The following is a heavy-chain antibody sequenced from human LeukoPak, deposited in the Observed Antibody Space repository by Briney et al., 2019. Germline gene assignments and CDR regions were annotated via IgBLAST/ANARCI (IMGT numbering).Heavy chain of an antibody. J-gene: IGHJ4*02. CDR1: GGSISSSSYY. Sequence: SETLSLTCTVSGGSISSSSYYWGWLRQPPGKGLEWIGSIYYSGSTYYNPSLKSRVTISVDTSKNQFSLKLSSVTAADTAVYYCASRAAPADYWGQGTLVTVSS. CDR3: ASRAAPADY. V-gene: IGHV4-39*01. CDR2: IYYSGST. D-gene: IGHD6-6*01.